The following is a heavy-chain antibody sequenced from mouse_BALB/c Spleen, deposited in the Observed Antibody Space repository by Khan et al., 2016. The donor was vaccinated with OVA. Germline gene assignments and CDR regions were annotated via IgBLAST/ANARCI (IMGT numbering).Heavy chain of an antibody. CDR1: GYTFTNYG. V-gene: IGHV9-3-1*01. D-gene: IGHD6-1*01. CDR3: SRSASYWFFEV. Sequence: QIQLVQSGPELKKPGETVKISCKVTGYTFTNYGVNWVKQAPGKGLKWMGWINTYTGEPTYADDFKGRFAFSLETSANTAYLQINNLKNEDTATSFCSRSASYWFFEVWGAGTTVTVSS. CDR2: INTYTGEP. J-gene: IGHJ1*01.